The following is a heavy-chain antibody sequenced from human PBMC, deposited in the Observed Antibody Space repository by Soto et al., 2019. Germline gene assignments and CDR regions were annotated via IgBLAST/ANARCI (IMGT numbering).Heavy chain of an antibody. J-gene: IGHJ6*02. CDR3: AKRGVRCTGHAMDV. CDR1: GFTFSDFH. D-gene: IGHD3-10*01. Sequence: GGSLRLSCAASGFTFSDFHMSWIRQAPGKGLEWISYIYRGGSTVYYADSVKGRFTISRKNAKTSLYLQMNSLRVGATAVYNFAKRGVRCTGHAMDVWGQGTTVTVSS. CDR2: IYRGGSTV. V-gene: IGHV3-11*01.